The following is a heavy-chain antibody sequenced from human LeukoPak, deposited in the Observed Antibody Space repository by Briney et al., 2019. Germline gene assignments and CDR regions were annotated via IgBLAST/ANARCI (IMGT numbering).Heavy chain of an antibody. D-gene: IGHD6-19*01. Sequence: ASVKVSCKASGYTFTNYGISWVRQAPGQGLEWMGWISPYDGNTNYPQKLQGRVTMTTDTSTSTAYMELSSLRSDDTAVYYCVRLGEQWLVEARGDCFAPWGQGPLVTVSS. J-gene: IGHJ5*02. CDR2: ISPYDGNT. CDR3: VRLGEQWLVEARGDCFAP. CDR1: GYTFTNYG. V-gene: IGHV1-18*01.